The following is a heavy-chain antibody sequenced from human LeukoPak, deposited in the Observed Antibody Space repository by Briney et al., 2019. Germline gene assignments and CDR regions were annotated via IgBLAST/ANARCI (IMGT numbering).Heavy chain of an antibody. V-gene: IGHV4-59*01. Sequence: PSETLSLTCAVYGGSFSGYYWSWIRQPPGKGLEWIGYIYYSGSTNYNPSLKSRVTISVDTSKNQFSLKLSSVTAADTAVYYCARSLLDTAMGGKYYYYYGMDVWGQGTTVTVSS. CDR3: ARSLLDTAMGGKYYYYYGMDV. J-gene: IGHJ6*02. CDR2: IYYSGST. D-gene: IGHD5-18*01. CDR1: GGSFSGYY.